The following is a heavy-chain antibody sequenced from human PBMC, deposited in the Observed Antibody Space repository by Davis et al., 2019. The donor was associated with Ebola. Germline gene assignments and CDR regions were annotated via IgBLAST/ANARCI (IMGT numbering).Heavy chain of an antibody. CDR1: GYTFTSYG. D-gene: IGHD4-11*01. CDR2: ISAYNGNT. V-gene: IGHV1-18*01. J-gene: IGHJ5*02. CDR3: ARVGDDYSNWWFDP. Sequence: ASVKVSCKASGYTFTSYGISWVRQAPGQGLEWMGWISAYNGNTNYAQKLQGRVTMTTDTSTSTAYLELRSLRSDDTAVYYCARVGDDYSNWWFDPWGQGTLVTVSS.